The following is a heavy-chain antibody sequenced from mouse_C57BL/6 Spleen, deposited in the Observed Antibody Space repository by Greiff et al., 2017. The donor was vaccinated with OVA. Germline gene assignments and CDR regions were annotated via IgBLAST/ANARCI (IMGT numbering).Heavy chain of an antibody. Sequence: QVQLQQPGAELVMPGASVKLSCKASGYTFTSYWMHWVKQRPGQGLEWIGEIDPSDSYTNYNQKFKGKSTLTVDKSSSTAYMQLSSLTSEDSAVYYCARRVLGRYFDYWGQGTTLTVSS. CDR3: ARRVLGRYFDY. CDR2: IDPSDSYT. D-gene: IGHD4-1*01. J-gene: IGHJ2*01. CDR1: GYTFTSYW. V-gene: IGHV1-69*01.